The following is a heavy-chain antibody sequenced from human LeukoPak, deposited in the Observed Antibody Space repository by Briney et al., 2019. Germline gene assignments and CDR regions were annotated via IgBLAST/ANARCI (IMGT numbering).Heavy chain of an antibody. V-gene: IGHV4-59*08. CDR2: IYYTGDA. J-gene: IGHJ3*02. D-gene: IGHD3-10*01. CDR3: ARRVTMVRDFDAFDI. CDR1: GGSITSYY. Sequence: SETLSLTCTVSGGSITSYYWSWIRQPPGKGLEWFGYIYYTGDANYNPSLKSRVAISVDTSKNQFSLKLSSVTAADTAVYYCARRVTMVRDFDAFDIWGQGTVVTVSS.